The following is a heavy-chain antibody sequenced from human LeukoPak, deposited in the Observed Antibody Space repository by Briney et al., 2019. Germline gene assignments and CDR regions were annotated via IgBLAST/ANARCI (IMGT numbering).Heavy chain of an antibody. CDR1: RFNLSAYT. D-gene: IGHD2-21*02. V-gene: IGHV3-7*01. CDR3: AAWYCDGDCYSR. J-gene: IGHJ4*02. Sequence: PAGGSLRLSCAASRFNLSAYTMNWVRQAPGKGLEWVANLNPDGGAERYVDSVKGRFTISRDNAKNSLSLQMSSLRGEDTAVYYCAAWYCDGDCYSRWGQGTLVTVSS. CDR2: LNPDGGAE.